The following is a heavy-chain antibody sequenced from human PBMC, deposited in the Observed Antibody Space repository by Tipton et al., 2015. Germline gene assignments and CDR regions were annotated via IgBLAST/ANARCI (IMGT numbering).Heavy chain of an antibody. CDR1: GYSFASYW. CDR2: IYPGDFDT. D-gene: IGHD4-17*01. V-gene: IGHV5-51*01. Sequence: QLVQSGAEVKKPGESLKMSCKGSGYSFASYWIGWVRQMPGKGLEWMGIIYPGDFDTRYSPSFQGQVTISAGKSINSAYLQWSSLKASDTAMYYCARAIDYGDPRWFDPWGQGTLVTVSS. J-gene: IGHJ5*02. CDR3: ARAIDYGDPRWFDP.